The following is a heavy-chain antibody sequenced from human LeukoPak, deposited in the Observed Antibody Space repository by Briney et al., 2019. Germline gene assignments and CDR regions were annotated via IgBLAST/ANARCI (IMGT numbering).Heavy chain of an antibody. Sequence: GGSLRLSCAASRFTFNIFGMHWVRQAPGKGLEGVAVISFDGSNKYYADSVRGRFTISRDNSRDTLYLQMSSLTIEDTAVYYCRAATRYLDYYYDYWGRGTLVTVSS. CDR2: ISFDGSNK. CDR3: RAATRYLDYYYDY. V-gene: IGHV3-30*03. D-gene: IGHD3-22*01. CDR1: RFTFNIFG. J-gene: IGHJ4*02.